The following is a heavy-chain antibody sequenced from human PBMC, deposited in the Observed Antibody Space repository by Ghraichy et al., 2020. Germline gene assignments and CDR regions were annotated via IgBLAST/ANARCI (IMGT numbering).Heavy chain of an antibody. CDR3: AHSGWYSIVE. CDR2: IYSSGIT. J-gene: IGHJ4*02. V-gene: IGHV4/OR15-8*02. Sequence: SETLSLTCAVSGASISSSKWWAWVRQSPGKGLEWIGEIYSSGITNYNPSLKSRVTISLDESNNQFSLKLDSLTAADTASYYCAHSGWYSIVEWGPGTLVTVSS. D-gene: IGHD6-19*01. CDR1: GASISSSKW.